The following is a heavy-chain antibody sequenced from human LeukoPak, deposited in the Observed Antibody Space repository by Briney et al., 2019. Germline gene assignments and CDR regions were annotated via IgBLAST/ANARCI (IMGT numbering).Heavy chain of an antibody. CDR1: GFTFSDYY. CDR2: ISSSGSTL. CDR3: ARGEQWPYYFDY. V-gene: IGHV3-11*04. Sequence: GGSLRLSCAASGFTFSDYYMSWIRQAPGKGLEWVSYISSSGSTLYYADSVKGRFTISRDNAKNSLYLQVNSPRAEDTAVYYCARGEQWPYYFDYWGQGTLVTVSS. D-gene: IGHD6-19*01. J-gene: IGHJ4*02.